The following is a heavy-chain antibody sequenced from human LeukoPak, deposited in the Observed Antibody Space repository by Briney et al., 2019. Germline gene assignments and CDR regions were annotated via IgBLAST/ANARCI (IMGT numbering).Heavy chain of an antibody. CDR1: GFTFSNYW. J-gene: IGHJ4*02. V-gene: IGHV3-74*01. CDR2: INSDGSSR. Sequence: GGSLRLSCAASGFTFSNYWMHWVRQAPGKGLVWVSRINSDGSSRNYAASVKGRFTISRDNAKNTLYLQMNSLRAEDTAVYYCASASSHRIATGGDYWGQGTLVTVSS. CDR3: ASASSHRIATGGDY. D-gene: IGHD6-13*01.